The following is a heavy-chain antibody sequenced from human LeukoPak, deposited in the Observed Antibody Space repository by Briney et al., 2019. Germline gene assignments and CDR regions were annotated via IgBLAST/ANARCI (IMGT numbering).Heavy chain of an antibody. CDR1: GGSISSGDYY. J-gene: IGHJ4*02. CDR2: IYYSGST. Sequence: SETLPLTCTVSGGSISSGDYYWSWIRQPPGKGLEWIGYIYYSGSTYYNPSLKSRVTISVDTSKNQFSLKLSSVTAADTAVYYCATTVTTDFDYWGQGTLVTVSS. CDR3: ATTVTTDFDY. V-gene: IGHV4-30-4*08. D-gene: IGHD4-17*01.